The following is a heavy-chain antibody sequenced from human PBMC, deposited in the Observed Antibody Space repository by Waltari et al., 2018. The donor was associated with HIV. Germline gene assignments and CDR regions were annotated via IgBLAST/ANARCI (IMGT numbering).Heavy chain of an antibody. CDR3: AKDRHRIFGVDAYGMDV. J-gene: IGHJ6*02. CDR2: ISVGGGST. D-gene: IGHD3-3*01. V-gene: IGHV3-9*01. Sequence: EEQLVESGGTLLQPGRSLRLSCAASGFSFDDYAMHWVRQAPGKGLEGVSGISVGGGSTGYAESVRGRFTISRDNAKNSLYLEMNSLRVEDTALYYCAKDRHRIFGVDAYGMDVWGQGTTVTVS. CDR1: GFSFDDYA.